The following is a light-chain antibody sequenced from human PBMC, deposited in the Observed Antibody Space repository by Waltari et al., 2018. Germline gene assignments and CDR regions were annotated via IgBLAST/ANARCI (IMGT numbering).Light chain of an antibody. J-gene: IGKJ2*01. CDR1: QSISTW. CDR3: QQSYRYSYT. CDR2: KAS. V-gene: IGKV1-5*03. Sequence: DIQMTQSPSTLSASVGDRVTITCRASQSISTWLAWYQQKPGKAPKLLIYKASSLESGVPSRFSGSVSGTEFTLTISSLQPDDFATYFCQQSYRYSYTFGQGTKLEIK.